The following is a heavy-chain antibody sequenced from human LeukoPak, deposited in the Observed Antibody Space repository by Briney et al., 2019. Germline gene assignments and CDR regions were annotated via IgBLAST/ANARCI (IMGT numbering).Heavy chain of an antibody. CDR3: ARRYSSGWYSNAEYFQH. V-gene: IGHV5-10-1*01. CDR2: IDPSDSST. Sequence: GESLKISCKASGYFFTNYWISWVRQMPGKGLEWMGRIDPSDSSTNYSPSFQGHVTISTDKSISTAYLQWTSLRASDTAIYYCARRYSSGWYSNAEYFQHWGQGTLVTVSS. CDR1: GYFFTNYW. J-gene: IGHJ1*01. D-gene: IGHD6-19*01.